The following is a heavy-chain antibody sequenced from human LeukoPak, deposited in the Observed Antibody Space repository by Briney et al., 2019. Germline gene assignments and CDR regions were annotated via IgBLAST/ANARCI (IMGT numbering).Heavy chain of an antibody. D-gene: IGHD6-19*01. CDR1: GYTFTGYY. J-gene: IGHJ6*04. Sequence: SVKVSCKASGYTFTGYYIHWVLHAPPRGVEWMVWIIPNSGGTNYAQKFQGWVTMTRDTSISTAYVELSRLRSDDTAVYYCARDRGSSGWDTPCYYYGMDVWGKATTVTVYS. V-gene: IGHV1-2*04. CDR3: ARDRGSSGWDTPCYYYGMDV. CDR2: IIPNSGGT.